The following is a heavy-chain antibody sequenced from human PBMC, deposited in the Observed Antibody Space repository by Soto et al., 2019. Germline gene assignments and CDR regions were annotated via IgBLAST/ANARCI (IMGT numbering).Heavy chain of an antibody. CDR1: GYTFTSYA. CDR2: ISAGNGNT. V-gene: IGHV1-3*01. CDR3: ARNRWYGLGAFDI. Sequence: ASVKVSCKASGYTFTSYAMHWVRQAPGQRLEWMGWISAGNGNTKYSQKFQGRVTITRDTSVSTAYMELSSLRSEDTAVYYCARNRWYGLGAFDIWGQGTMVTVSS. D-gene: IGHD6-13*01. J-gene: IGHJ3*02.